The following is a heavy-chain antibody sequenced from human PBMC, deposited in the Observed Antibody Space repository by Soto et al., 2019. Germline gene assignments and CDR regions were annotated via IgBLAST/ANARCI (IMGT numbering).Heavy chain of an antibody. CDR2: IYYSGST. Sequence: QLQLQESGPGLVKPSETLSLTCTVSGASISSSSYYWGWIRQPPGKGREWIGTIYYSGSTYYNPSLKSRVTISVDQSKIQFSPKLRSVTAADTAVYYCARIYGGYYFDYWGQGTLVTVSS. J-gene: IGHJ4*02. V-gene: IGHV4-39*01. D-gene: IGHD4-17*01. CDR1: GASISSSSYY. CDR3: ARIYGGYYFDY.